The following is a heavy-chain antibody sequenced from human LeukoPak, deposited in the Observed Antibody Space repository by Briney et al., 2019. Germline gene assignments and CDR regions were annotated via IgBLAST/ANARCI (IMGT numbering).Heavy chain of an antibody. D-gene: IGHD1-26*01. Sequence: ASVKVSCKASGYTFTNYDIGWVRQAPGQGLEWMGWISTYNGNTNYAQKLQGRVTMTTDTSTTTAYMELRSLRSDDTAVYYCARDQGATTGFDYWGQGTLVTVSS. J-gene: IGHJ4*02. CDR3: ARDQGATTGFDY. V-gene: IGHV1-18*01. CDR1: GYTFTNYD. CDR2: ISTYNGNT.